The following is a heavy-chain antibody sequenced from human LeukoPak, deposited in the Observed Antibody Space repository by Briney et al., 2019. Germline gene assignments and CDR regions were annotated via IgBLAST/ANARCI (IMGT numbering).Heavy chain of an antibody. J-gene: IGHJ4*02. D-gene: IGHD2-2*01. Sequence: VASVKVSCKASGYTFTGYYMHWVRQAPGQGLEWMGWINPNSGGTNYAQKFQGRVTMTRDTSISTAYMELSRLRSDDTAVYYCARARLRSVVVPAALGGCWGQGTLVTVSS. CDR3: ARARLRSVVVPAALGGC. CDR2: INPNSGGT. CDR1: GYTFTGYY. V-gene: IGHV1-2*02.